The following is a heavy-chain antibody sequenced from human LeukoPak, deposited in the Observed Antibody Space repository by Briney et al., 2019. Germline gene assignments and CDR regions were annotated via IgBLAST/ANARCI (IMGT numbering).Heavy chain of an antibody. CDR1: GGSFSGYY. V-gene: IGHV4-34*01. CDR3: ARGGAYDFWSGYPVGVAKGGKKKRNWFDP. CDR2: INHSGST. J-gene: IGHJ5*02. Sequence: PSETLSLTCAVYGGSFSGYYWSWIRQPPGKGLEWIGEINHSGSTNYNPSLKSRVTISVDTSKNQFSLKLSSVTAADTAVYYCARGGAYDFWSGYPVGVAKGGKKKRNWFDPWGQGTLVTVSS. D-gene: IGHD3-3*01.